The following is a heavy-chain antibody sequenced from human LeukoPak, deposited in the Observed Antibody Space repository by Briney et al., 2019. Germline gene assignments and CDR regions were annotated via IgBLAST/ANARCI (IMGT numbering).Heavy chain of an antibody. CDR2: ISASGST. CDR3: ASDRIEVDAFDI. V-gene: IGHV4-61*05. Sequence: PSETLSLTCTVSGGSISSSSYYWGWIRQPPGKGLEWIGHISASGSTNYNPSPKSRVTISVDTSKNQFSLKLSSVTAADTAVYYCASDRIEVDAFDIWGQGTMVTVSS. CDR1: GGSISSSSYY. J-gene: IGHJ3*02. D-gene: IGHD2-15*01.